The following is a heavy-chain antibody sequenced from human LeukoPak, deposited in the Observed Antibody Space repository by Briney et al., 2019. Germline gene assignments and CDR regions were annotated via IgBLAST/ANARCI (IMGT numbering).Heavy chain of an antibody. CDR1: GGSISSSRYY. J-gene: IGHJ4*02. V-gene: IGHV4-39*01. Sequence: PSKTLSLTCTVSGGSISSSRYYWGWIRQPPGKGLEWIGSIYYSGSTYYNPSLKSRVTISVDTSKNQFSLKLSSVTAADTAVYYCARIVVVPAAIDYWGQGTLVTVSS. D-gene: IGHD2-2*01. CDR3: ARIVVVPAAIDY. CDR2: IYYSGST.